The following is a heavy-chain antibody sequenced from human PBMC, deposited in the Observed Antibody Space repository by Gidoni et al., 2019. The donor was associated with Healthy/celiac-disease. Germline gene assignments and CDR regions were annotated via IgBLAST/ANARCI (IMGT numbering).Heavy chain of an antibody. CDR1: GCTFSSYA. J-gene: IGHJ4*02. Sequence: QVQLVESGGGVVQPGRSLRLSCAASGCTFSSYAMHWVRQAPGKGLGWVAVISVDGSNKYYADSVKGRFTISRDNSKNTLYLQMNSLRAEDTAVYYCARDGYYYVSGRSYYFDYWGQGTLVTVSS. CDR3: ARDGYYYVSGRSYYFDY. D-gene: IGHD3-10*01. CDR2: ISVDGSNK. V-gene: IGHV3-30-3*01.